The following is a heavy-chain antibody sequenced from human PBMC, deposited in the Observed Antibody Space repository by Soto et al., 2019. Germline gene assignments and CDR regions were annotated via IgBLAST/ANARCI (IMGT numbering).Heavy chain of an antibody. J-gene: IGHJ6*02. D-gene: IGHD3-10*01. CDR1: GFTFSSHG. Sequence: QVQLVESGGGVVQPGRSLRLSCAASGFTFSSHGMHWVRQAPGKGLEWVAVISSDGTNKYYADSVKGRFTISRDNSKNTLYLQMNSLRAEDTAVFYCAKGLYDYGSGTHQAEDYYYGMDVWGQGTTGTVSS. CDR2: ISSDGTNK. CDR3: AKGLYDYGSGTHQAEDYYYGMDV. V-gene: IGHV3-30*18.